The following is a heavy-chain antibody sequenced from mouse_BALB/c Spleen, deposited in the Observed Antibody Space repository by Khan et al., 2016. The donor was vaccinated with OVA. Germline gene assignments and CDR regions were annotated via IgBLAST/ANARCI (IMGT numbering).Heavy chain of an antibody. CDR2: INTHSGVP. CDR1: GYTFTTAG. CDR3: ARGGAAYDRNDGGGMEY. V-gene: IGHV9-4*02. Sequence: QIQLVQSGPELKKPGETVRISCKASGYTFTTAGIQWVQKMPGKGLKWIGWINTHSGVPKYAEDFKGRFAFSLEISVNTAYLQITNLKNEDTATYFWARGGAAYDRNDGGGMEYWGQGTSVTVSS. D-gene: IGHD2-14*01. J-gene: IGHJ4*01.